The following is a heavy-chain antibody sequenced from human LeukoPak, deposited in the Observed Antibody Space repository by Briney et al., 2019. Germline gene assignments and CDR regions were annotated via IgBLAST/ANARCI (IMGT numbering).Heavy chain of an antibody. CDR1: GLTFSDYY. J-gene: IGHJ4*02. CDR2: ISGSGGST. V-gene: IGHV3-23*01. Sequence: GSLRLSYAASGLTFSDYYMSWIRQAPGKGLEWVSAISGSGGSTYYADSVKGRFTISRDNSKNTLYLQMNSLRAEDTAVYYCAKDVRSFQYFYWGQGTLVTVSS. D-gene: IGHD3-9*01. CDR3: AKDVRSFQYFY.